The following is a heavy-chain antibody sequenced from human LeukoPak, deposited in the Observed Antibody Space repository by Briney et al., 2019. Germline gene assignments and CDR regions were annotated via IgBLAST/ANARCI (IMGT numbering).Heavy chain of an antibody. Sequence: PXETLSLTCAVSGGSFSGYYWSWIRQPPGKGLEWIGEINHSGSTNYNPSLKSRVTISVDTSKNQFSLKLSSVTAADTAVYYCARTVYSSSSDAFDIWGQGTMVTVSS. CDR3: ARTVYSSSSDAFDI. CDR2: INHSGST. V-gene: IGHV4-34*01. D-gene: IGHD6-6*01. J-gene: IGHJ3*02. CDR1: GGSFSGYY.